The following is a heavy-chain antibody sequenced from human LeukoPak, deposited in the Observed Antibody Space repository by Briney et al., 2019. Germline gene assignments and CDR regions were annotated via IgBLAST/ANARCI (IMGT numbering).Heavy chain of an antibody. CDR1: EFTFSGSA. CDR2: IRSKANSYAT. CDR3: TKPGIAAAGTKEDY. J-gene: IGHJ4*02. Sequence: GGSLRLSCAASEFTFSGSAMHWVRQASGKGLEWVGRIRSKANSYATAYAASVKGRFTISRDDSKNTAYLQMNSLKTEDTAVYYCTKPGIAAAGTKEDYWGQGTLVTVSS. D-gene: IGHD6-13*01. V-gene: IGHV3-73*01.